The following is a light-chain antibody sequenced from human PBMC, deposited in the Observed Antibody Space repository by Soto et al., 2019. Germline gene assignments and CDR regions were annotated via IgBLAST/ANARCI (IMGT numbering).Light chain of an antibody. V-gene: IGKV3-20*01. Sequence: EIVLRQSPDTLSLSPGERATLSCRASQRITTFLAWYQQKPGQAPRLLIYGASSRPTGIPDRFSASGSGTEFTLTISRLEPEDFAVYYCQQYGSSLALTFGGGTKVDIK. CDR3: QQYGSSLALT. CDR2: GAS. CDR1: QRITTF. J-gene: IGKJ4*01.